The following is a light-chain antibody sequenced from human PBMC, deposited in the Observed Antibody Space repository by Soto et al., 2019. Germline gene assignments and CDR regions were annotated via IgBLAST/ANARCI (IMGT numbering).Light chain of an antibody. V-gene: IGKV2-28*01. CDR3: MQALQTPPT. CDR2: LGS. J-gene: IGKJ4*01. Sequence: DIVMTQSPLSLPVTPGEPASISCRSSQSLRHSNGYNYLDWYLQKPGQSPQLLISLGSNRASGIPDRFSGSGSGTEFTLKISRVEAEDVGVYYCMQALQTPPTLGGGTKVDIK. CDR1: QSLRHSNGYNY.